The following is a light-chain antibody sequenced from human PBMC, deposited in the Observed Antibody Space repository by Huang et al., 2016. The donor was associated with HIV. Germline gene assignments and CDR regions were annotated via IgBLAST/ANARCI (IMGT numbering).Light chain of an antibody. V-gene: IGKV1-39*01. J-gene: IGKJ4*01. CDR3: QQSYSTPPT. Sequence: DIQMTQSPSSLSASVGDRVTITCRASQSINGYLNWCYQKAGKAPELLISAASGLQSGAPSRFSGSGYGTDYTLTINILQPEDFATYFCQQSYSTPPTFGGGTKVEVK. CDR2: AAS. CDR1: QSINGY.